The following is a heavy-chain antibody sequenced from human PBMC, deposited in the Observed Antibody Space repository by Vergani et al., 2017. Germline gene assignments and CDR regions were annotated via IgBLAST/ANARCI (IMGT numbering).Heavy chain of an antibody. D-gene: IGHD6-19*01. CDR1: GYSFTSYW. Sequence: EVQLVQSGAAVKKPGESLKISCKSSGYSFTSYWIGWVRQMPGKGLEWMGIIYPGDSDTRFSPSFQGQVTISADKSFSTAYLQWSSLKASDTAMYYCAKAGSSGWRILDYYYMDVWGKGTTVTVSS. J-gene: IGHJ6*03. CDR3: AKAGSSGWRILDYYYMDV. CDR2: IYPGDSDT. V-gene: IGHV5-51*03.